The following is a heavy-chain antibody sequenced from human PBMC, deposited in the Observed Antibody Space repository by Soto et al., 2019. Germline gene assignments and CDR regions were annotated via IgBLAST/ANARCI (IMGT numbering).Heavy chain of an antibody. V-gene: IGHV4-34*01. J-gene: IGHJ4*02. CDR3: AREQGTTSSSSPDDY. Sequence: SETLSLTCAVYGGSFSGYYWSWIRQPPGKGLEWIGEINHSGSTNYNPSLKSRVTISVDTSKNQFSLKLSSVTAADTAVYYCAREQGTTSSSSPDDYWGQGTLVTVS. CDR1: GGSFSGYY. D-gene: IGHD6-6*01. CDR2: INHSGST.